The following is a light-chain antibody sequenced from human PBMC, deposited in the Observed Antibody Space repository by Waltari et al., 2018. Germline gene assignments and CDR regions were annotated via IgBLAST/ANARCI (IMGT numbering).Light chain of an antibody. Sequence: DIVMTQSPDSLAVSLGETTTLNCKSSQTILYSSYNKIYLAWYQVKPGQAPNLLVYGTSTRESGVPDRFSGSGSGTDFSLTLSSLQAEDVAVYYCQQYYSAPYTFGQGTKLEIK. CDR1: QTILYSSYNKIY. J-gene: IGKJ2*01. V-gene: IGKV4-1*01. CDR2: GTS. CDR3: QQYYSAPYT.